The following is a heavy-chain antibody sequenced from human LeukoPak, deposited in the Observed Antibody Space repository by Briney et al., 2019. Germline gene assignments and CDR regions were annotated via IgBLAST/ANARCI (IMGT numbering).Heavy chain of an antibody. J-gene: IGHJ4*02. V-gene: IGHV3-33*07. CDR3: VRDPSGSGFAFDS. D-gene: IGHD1-1*01. CDR2: IWFDGSNK. CDR1: GFTFGKYW. Sequence: GGSLRLSCVASGFTFGKYWMSWVRQAPGKGLEGVAFIWFDGSNKHYADSVKGRFTISRDNSEDTLYLQMNSLRAEDTAVYYCVRDPSGSGFAFDSWGQGALVTVSS.